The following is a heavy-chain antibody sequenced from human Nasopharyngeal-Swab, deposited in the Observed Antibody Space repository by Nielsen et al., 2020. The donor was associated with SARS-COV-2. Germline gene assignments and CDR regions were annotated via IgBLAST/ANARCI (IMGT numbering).Heavy chain of an antibody. D-gene: IGHD3-22*01. Sequence: GESLKISCAASGFTFSSYSMNWVRQAPGKGLEWVSYISSSSSYIYYADSVKGRFTISRDNAKNSLFLQMNSLRAEDTAVYYCAREMGAWQWFPFDYWGQGTLVTVSS. CDR3: AREMGAWQWFPFDY. J-gene: IGHJ4*02. CDR1: GFTFSSYS. CDR2: ISSSSSYI. V-gene: IGHV3-21*05.